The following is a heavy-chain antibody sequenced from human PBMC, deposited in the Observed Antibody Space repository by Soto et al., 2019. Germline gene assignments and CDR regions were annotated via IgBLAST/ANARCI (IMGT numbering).Heavy chain of an antibody. V-gene: IGHV4-39*01. CDR1: ACSSGHIGGC. Sequence: TKSVTCTGAACSSGHIGGCGSWILKPPDKGLEWIGSIYYSGSTYYNPSLKSRVTISVDTSKNQFSLKLSSVTAADTAVYYCASFIAAAGTLADYYYYGIDSWVHGNTVIVSS. D-gene: IGHD6-13*01. CDR2: IYYSGST. CDR3: ASFIAAAGTLADYYYYGIDS. J-gene: IGHJ6*02.